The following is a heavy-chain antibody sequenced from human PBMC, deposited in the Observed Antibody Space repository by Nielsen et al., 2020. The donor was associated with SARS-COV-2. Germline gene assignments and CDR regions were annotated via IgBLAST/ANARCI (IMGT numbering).Heavy chain of an antibody. Sequence: GESLKISCAASGFTFSSYAMSWVRQAPGKGLEWVSAISGSGGSTYYADSVKGRFTISRDNSKNTLYLQMNSLRAEDTAVYYCAKSIAARHTDAFDIWGQGTMVTVSS. D-gene: IGHD6-6*01. CDR2: ISGSGGST. J-gene: IGHJ3*02. V-gene: IGHV3-23*01. CDR3: AKSIAARHTDAFDI. CDR1: GFTFSSYA.